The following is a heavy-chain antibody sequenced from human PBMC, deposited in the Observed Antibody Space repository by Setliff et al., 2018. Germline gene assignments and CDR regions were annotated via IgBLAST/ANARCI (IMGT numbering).Heavy chain of an antibody. J-gene: IGHJ5*02. CDR1: GGSISSYY. CDR3: AREHLHYYDSSGPSLWFDP. D-gene: IGHD3-22*01. V-gene: IGHV4-59*12. Sequence: SETLSLTCTVSGGSISSYYWSWIRQPPGKGLEWIGYIYYSGSTNYNPSLKSRVTMSVDTSKNQFSLKLSSVTAADTAVYYCAREHLHYYDSSGPSLWFDPWGQGTLVTVSS. CDR2: IYYSGST.